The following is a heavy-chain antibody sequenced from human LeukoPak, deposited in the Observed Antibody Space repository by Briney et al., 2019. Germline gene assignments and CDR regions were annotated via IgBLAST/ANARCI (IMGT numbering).Heavy chain of an antibody. CDR2: LYSEGST. V-gene: IGHV3-66*01. J-gene: IGHJ4*02. Sequence: GGSLRLSCTASGFTVSKNYMSRVRQAPGKGLEWVSVLYSEGSTYYTDSAKARFTISRDNSKNTLYLQMNSLRAEDTAVYYCARDRRNHYDSSGFDYWGQGTLVTVSS. CDR1: GFTVSKNY. CDR3: ARDRRNHYDSSGFDY. D-gene: IGHD3-22*01.